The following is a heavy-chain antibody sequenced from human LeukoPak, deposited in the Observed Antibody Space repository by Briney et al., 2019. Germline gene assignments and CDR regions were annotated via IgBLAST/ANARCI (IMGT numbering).Heavy chain of an antibody. CDR3: AKDRRQLMVRGVIEVDP. V-gene: IGHV3-23*01. Sequence: GGSLRLSCAASGFTFSSYAMSWVRQAPGKGLEWVSAISGSGGSTYYADSVKGRFTISRDNSKNTLYLQMNSLRAEDTAVYYCAKDRRQLMVRGVIEVDPWGQGTLVTVSS. CDR2: ISGSGGST. D-gene: IGHD3-10*01. J-gene: IGHJ5*02. CDR1: GFTFSSYA.